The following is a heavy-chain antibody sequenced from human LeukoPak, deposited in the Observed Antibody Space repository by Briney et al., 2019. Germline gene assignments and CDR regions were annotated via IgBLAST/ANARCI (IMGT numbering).Heavy chain of an antibody. Sequence: GGSLRLSCAASGFTFNSYAMSWVRQAPGKGLEWVSVVSHSGDRTYYLDSVKGRFTISRDNSKNMLYLQMNSLRAEDTATYYCGKDVDPTVRGVISYGMDVWGQGTTVTVSS. CDR2: VSHSGDRT. D-gene: IGHD3-10*01. J-gene: IGHJ6*02. V-gene: IGHV3-23*01. CDR1: GFTFNSYA. CDR3: GKDVDPTVRGVISYGMDV.